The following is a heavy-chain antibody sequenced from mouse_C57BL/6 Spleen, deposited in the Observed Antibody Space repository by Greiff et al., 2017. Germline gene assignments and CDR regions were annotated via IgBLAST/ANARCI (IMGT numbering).Heavy chain of an antibody. D-gene: IGHD1-1*01. J-gene: IGHJ2*01. Sequence: VQLQQSGAELVRPGASVKLSCTASGFNIKDDYMHWVKQRPEQGLEWIGWIDPENGDTEYASKFQGKATITADTSSNTAYLQLSSLPSEDTAVYYCTTGTTVVLDYWGQGTTLTVSS. V-gene: IGHV14-4*01. CDR3: TTGTTVVLDY. CDR2: IDPENGDT. CDR1: GFNIKDDY.